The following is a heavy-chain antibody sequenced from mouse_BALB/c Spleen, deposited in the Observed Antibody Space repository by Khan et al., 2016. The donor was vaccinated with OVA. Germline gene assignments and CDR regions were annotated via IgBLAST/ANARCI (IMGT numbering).Heavy chain of an antibody. V-gene: IGHV1S81*02. CDR3: TRSGYGSFAY. D-gene: IGHD2-2*01. CDR1: GYTFTSYY. J-gene: IGHJ3*01. Sequence: QVQLQQPGAELVKPGASVRLSCKASGYTFTSYYLYWVKQRPGQGLEWIGDINPSSGGTNFNEKFKSKATLTVDKSSSTAYIQLNSLTSEDSAVYYCTRSGYGSFAYWRQGTLVTVSA. CDR2: INPSSGGT.